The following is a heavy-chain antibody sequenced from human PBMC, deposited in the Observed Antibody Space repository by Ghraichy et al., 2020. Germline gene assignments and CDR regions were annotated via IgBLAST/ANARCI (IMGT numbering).Heavy chain of an antibody. CDR3: ALHPPYYDILTGYANLKFDY. V-gene: IGHV1-18*04. Sequence: ASVKVSCKASGYTFTSYGISWVRQAPGQGLEWMGWISAYNGNTNYAQKLQGRVTMTTDTSTSTAYMELRSLRSDDTAVYYCALHPPYYDILTGYANLKFDYWGQGTLVTVSS. CDR1: GYTFTSYG. CDR2: ISAYNGNT. D-gene: IGHD3-9*01. J-gene: IGHJ4*02.